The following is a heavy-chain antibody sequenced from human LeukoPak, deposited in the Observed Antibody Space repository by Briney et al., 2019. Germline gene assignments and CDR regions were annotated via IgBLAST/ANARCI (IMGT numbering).Heavy chain of an antibody. V-gene: IGHV3-21*01. CDR2: ISSSSSYT. CDR1: GFTFSRYS. D-gene: IGHD5-24*01. CDR3: ARAITNYGYIFDY. J-gene: IGHJ4*02. Sequence: GGSLILSCAASGFTFSRYSLSWVRQAPGKGLEWVSSISSSSSYTYYADSVKGRFTISRDNAKNSLSLQMNSPRAADTAVYYCARAITNYGYIFDYWGQGTLVTVSS.